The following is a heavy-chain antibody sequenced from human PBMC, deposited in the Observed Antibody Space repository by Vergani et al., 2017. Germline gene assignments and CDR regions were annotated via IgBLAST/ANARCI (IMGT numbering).Heavy chain of an antibody. D-gene: IGHD3-10*01. Sequence: QVQLQESGPGLVKPSETLSLTCTVSGGSISSYYWSWIRQPPGKGLEWIGYIYYSGSTNYNPSLKSRVTISVDTSKNQFSLKLSSVTAADTAVYYCARVRPGSGSYYYYYMDVWGKGTTVTVSS. CDR3: ARVRPGSGSYYYYYMDV. CDR1: GGSISSYY. CDR2: IYYSGST. V-gene: IGHV4-59*01. J-gene: IGHJ6*03.